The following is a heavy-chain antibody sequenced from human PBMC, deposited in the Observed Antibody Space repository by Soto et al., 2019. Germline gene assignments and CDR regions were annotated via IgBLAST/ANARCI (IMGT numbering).Heavy chain of an antibody. Sequence: ASVKVSCKASGYTFTSYGISWVRQAPEQGIEWMGWISAYNGNTNYAQKLQGRVTMTTDTSTSTAYMELRSLRSDDTAVYYCARESCSSTSCYLLSWGQGTLVTVSS. D-gene: IGHD2-2*01. CDR2: ISAYNGNT. CDR3: ARESCSSTSCYLLS. CDR1: GYTFTSYG. J-gene: IGHJ4*02. V-gene: IGHV1-18*01.